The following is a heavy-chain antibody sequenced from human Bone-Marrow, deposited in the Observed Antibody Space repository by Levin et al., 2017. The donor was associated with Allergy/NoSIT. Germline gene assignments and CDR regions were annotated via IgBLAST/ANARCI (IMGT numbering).Heavy chain of an antibody. CDR2: IYSVGST. V-gene: IGHV3-53*01. D-gene: IGHD3-10*01. CDR3: ARDPPGGGY. CDR1: GVTVGNNY. Sequence: GESLKISCAASGVTVGNNYMSWVRQAPGKGLEWVSVIYSVGSTYYAESVKGRFTISRDNSKNTLYLQMNSLRAEDTAIYYCARDPPGGGYWGQGTLVTVSS. J-gene: IGHJ4*02.